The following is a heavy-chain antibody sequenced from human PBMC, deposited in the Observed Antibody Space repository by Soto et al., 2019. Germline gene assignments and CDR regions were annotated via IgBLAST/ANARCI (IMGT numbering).Heavy chain of an antibody. CDR2: VTGSGSAT. V-gene: IGHV3-23*01. D-gene: IGHD1-7*01. J-gene: IGHJ6*03. Sequence: GGSLRLSCAASGFTFNKYAMAWVRQAPGKGLEWVSDVTGSGSATYYADSVKGRFTISRDNSKNTLYLQLNNLRAEDTALYYCAKGGTTSAYYYMDVWGKGTTVTVSS. CDR3: AKGGTTSAYYYMDV. CDR1: GFTFNKYA.